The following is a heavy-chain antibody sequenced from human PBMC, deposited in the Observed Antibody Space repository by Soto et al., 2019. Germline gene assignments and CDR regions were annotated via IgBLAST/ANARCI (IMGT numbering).Heavy chain of an antibody. D-gene: IGHD5-12*01. CDR3: ARGRGRDGYRRFDD. J-gene: IGHJ4*02. Sequence: SLYLACAASGFSSSSYSMNWGRQSPGKWLPWVSSISSSRSYTYYADSVKVRCTISRDHAKTSLYLHMNSLGAEDKAVYDCARGRGRDGYRRFDDCGQGTLVTVSS. CDR2: ISSSRSYT. CDR1: GFSSSSYS. V-gene: IGHV3-21*01.